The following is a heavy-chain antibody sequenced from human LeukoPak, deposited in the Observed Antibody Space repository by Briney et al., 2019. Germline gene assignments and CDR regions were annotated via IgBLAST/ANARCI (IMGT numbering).Heavy chain of an antibody. CDR2: ISYDGSNK. CDR1: GFTFSSYT. Sequence: GGSLRLSCAASGFTFSSYTMHWVRQAPGKGLEWVAVISYDGSNKYYADSVKGRFTISRDNSKNTLYLQMNSLRAEDTAVYYCARERIRGEDYWGQGTLVTVSS. V-gene: IGHV3-30*04. J-gene: IGHJ4*02. CDR3: ARERIRGEDY. D-gene: IGHD3-10*01.